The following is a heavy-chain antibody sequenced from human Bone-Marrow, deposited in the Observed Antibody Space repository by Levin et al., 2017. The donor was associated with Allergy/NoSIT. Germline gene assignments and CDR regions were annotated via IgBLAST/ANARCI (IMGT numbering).Heavy chain of an antibody. CDR1: GGSIGTYY. Sequence: PSQTLSLTCSVSGGSIGTYYWSWIRQTPGKGLEWIGYIHYSGNTNYNPSLQSRVSISVDTSKNQFSLHLSSVTAADAPVYFCAREWGGENSLDALENWGQGKKVT. CDR2: IHYSGNT. J-gene: IGHJ3*02. D-gene: IGHD2-21*01. V-gene: IGHV4-59*01. CDR3: AREWGGENSLDALEN.